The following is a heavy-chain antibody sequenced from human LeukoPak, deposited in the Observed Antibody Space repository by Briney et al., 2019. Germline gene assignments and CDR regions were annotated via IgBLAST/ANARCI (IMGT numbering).Heavy chain of an antibody. V-gene: IGHV4-30-2*01. D-gene: IGHD6-13*01. CDR1: GGSISSGGYS. CDR2: IYHSGST. J-gene: IGHJ4*02. Sequence: PSETLSLTCAVSGGSISSGGYSWSWLRQPPGKGLEWIGYIYHSGSTYYNPSLKSRVTISVDRSKNQFSLKLSSVTAADTAVYYCASYIAAAGCFDYWGQGTLVTVSS. CDR3: ASYIAAAGCFDY.